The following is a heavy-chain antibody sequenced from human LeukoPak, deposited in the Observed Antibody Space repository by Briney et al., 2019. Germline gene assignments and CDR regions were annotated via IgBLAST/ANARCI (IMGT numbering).Heavy chain of an antibody. D-gene: IGHD1-26*01. CDR1: GGSISSYY. CDR2: IYYSGST. J-gene: IGHJ3*02. Sequence: PSETLSLTCTVSGGSISSYYWSWIRQPPGKGLEWIGYIYYSGSTNYNPSLKSRVTISVDTSKNQFSLKLSSVTAADAAVYYCARLCAVGATYEGVLDAFDIWGQGTMVTVSS. V-gene: IGHV4-59*08. CDR3: ARLCAVGATYEGVLDAFDI.